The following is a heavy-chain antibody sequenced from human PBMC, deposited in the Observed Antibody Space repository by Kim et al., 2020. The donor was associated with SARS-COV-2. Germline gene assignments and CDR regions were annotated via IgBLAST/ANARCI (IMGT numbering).Heavy chain of an antibody. D-gene: IGHD3-10*01. CDR3: ARATYGSGSYIFDY. V-gene: IGHV3-13*01. CDR1: GFTFSSYD. J-gene: IGHJ4*02. CDR2: IGTAGDT. Sequence: GGSLRLSCAASGFTFSSYDMHWVRQATGKGLEWVSAIGTAGDTYYPGSVKGRFTISRENAKNSLYLQMNSLRAGDTAVYYCARATYGSGSYIFDYWGQGTLVTVSS.